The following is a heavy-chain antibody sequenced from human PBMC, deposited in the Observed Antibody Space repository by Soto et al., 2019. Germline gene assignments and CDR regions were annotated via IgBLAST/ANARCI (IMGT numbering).Heavy chain of an antibody. CDR1: GFTFSSYG. Sequence: QVQLVESGGGVVQPGRSLRLSCAASGFTFSSYGMHWVRQAPGKGLEWVAVISYDGSNKYYADSVKGRFTISRDNSKNTLYLQMNGLRAEDTAVYYCAKEGSGDYFDYWGQGTLVTVSS. J-gene: IGHJ4*02. V-gene: IGHV3-30*18. CDR2: ISYDGSNK. D-gene: IGHD2-15*01. CDR3: AKEGSGDYFDY.